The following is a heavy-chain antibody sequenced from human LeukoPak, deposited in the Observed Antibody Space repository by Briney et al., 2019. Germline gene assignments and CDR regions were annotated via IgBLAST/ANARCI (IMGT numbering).Heavy chain of an antibody. D-gene: IGHD3-3*01. CDR2: IKGDESSI. CDR3: ARVFWSGYSGFDY. CDR1: AFTFSSYW. Sequence: PGGSLRLSCAASAFTFSSYWMHWVRQAPGKGLEWVSRIKGDESSINYADSVEGRFTISRDNAKNTVYLHLNSLRVEDTAVYYCARVFWSGYSGFDYWGQGTLVTVSS. V-gene: IGHV3-74*01. J-gene: IGHJ4*02.